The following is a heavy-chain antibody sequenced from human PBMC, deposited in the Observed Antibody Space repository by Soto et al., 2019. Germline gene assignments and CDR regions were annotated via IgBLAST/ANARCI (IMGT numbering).Heavy chain of an antibody. CDR3: AIRMYSTRWYYLDY. J-gene: IGHJ4*02. D-gene: IGHD6-13*01. CDR1: GFTVSSYA. CDR2: ISAST. V-gene: IGHV3-23*01. Sequence: EMQLLESGGGLVQAGGSLRLSCAASGFTVSSYALNWVRQAPGKGLAWVSGISASTYYADSVKGRFTISRDTSKNTLYLQMNSLRAEDTAIYCCAIRMYSTRWYYLDYWGQGTLVTVSS.